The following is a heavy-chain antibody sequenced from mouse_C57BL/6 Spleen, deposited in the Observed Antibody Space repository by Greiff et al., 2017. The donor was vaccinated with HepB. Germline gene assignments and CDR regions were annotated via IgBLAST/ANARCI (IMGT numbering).Heavy chain of an antibody. CDR3: ARSRIYYGYECLFAY. V-gene: IGHV1-42*01. D-gene: IGHD2-2*01. Sequence: EVQLQQSGPELVKPGASVKISCKASGYSFTGYYMNWVKQSPEKSLEWIGEINPSTGGTTYNQKFKAKATLTVDKSSSTAYMQLKSLTSEDSAVYYCARSRIYYGYECLFAYWGQGTRVTVSA. CDR1: GYSFTGYY. J-gene: IGHJ3*01. CDR2: INPSTGGT.